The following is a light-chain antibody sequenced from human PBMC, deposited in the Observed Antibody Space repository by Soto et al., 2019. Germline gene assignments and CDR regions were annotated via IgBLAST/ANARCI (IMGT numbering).Light chain of an antibody. CDR2: GVS. CDR1: SSDVGGYKF. J-gene: IGLJ3*02. V-gene: IGLV2-14*01. Sequence: QSVLTQPASVSGSPGQSITISCTGTSSDVGGYKFVSWYQQHPGKAPKLMIYGVSNRPSGVSDRFSGSKSGNAASLTISGLQAEDEADYCCSSYTSSSALVFGGGTKLTVL. CDR3: SSYTSSSALV.